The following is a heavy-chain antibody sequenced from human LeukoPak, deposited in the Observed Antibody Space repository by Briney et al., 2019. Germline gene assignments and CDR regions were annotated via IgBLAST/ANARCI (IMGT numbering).Heavy chain of an antibody. J-gene: IGHJ3*02. D-gene: IGHD3-22*01. Sequence: SETLSLTCTVSGGSISSYYWSWFRQPPGKGLEWIGYIYYSGSTNYNPSLKSRVTISVDTSKNQFSLKLSSVTAADTAVYYCARFMSRYYYDSSGYGLFDIWGQGTMVTVSS. CDR3: ARFMSRYYYDSSGYGLFDI. V-gene: IGHV4-59*01. CDR2: IYYSGST. CDR1: GGSISSYY.